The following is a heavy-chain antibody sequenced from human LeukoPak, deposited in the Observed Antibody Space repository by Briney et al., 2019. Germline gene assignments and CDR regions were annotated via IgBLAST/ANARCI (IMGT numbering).Heavy chain of an antibody. CDR2: ISWNSDSI. V-gene: IGHV3-9*01. J-gene: IGHJ6*01. D-gene: IGHD3-9*01. CDR1: GFTFDDYA. CDR3: TRDLMDYDVSTXLHHYYMDV. Sequence: PGGSLRLSCAASGFTFDDYAMHWVRQAPGKGLEWVSGISWNSDSIGYVDSVKGRFTISRDNAKNTLFLQMNTLRVEDTAVYYCTRDLMDYDVSTXLHHYYMDV.